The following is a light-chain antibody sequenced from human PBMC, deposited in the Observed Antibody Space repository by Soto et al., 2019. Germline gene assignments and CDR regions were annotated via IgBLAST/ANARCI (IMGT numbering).Light chain of an antibody. J-gene: IGKJ5*01. CDR1: RIINNF. CDR2: DAS. Sequence: IQMNQCPSSVSTSVSERITINCRASRIINNFINWFQKKPGTAPKLLIYDASSLNPGLPSMIGGSSWATYCSSIISSLYDEDSAKYFQQQSGDPHTFGQGTRLETK. V-gene: IGKV1-33*01. CDR3: QQSGDPHT.